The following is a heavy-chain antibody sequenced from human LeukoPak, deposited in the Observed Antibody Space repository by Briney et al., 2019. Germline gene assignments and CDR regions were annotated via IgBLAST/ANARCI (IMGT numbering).Heavy chain of an antibody. V-gene: IGHV3-23*01. J-gene: IGHJ4*02. Sequence: GGSLRLSCGVSGLTFSSYAVSWVRQAPGKGLEWVSAISSSGGAAYYADSVKGRFTISRDNSKNTLYLQMNSLRAEDTAVYYCARDYRGPPDWGQGTLVTVSS. D-gene: IGHD4-11*01. CDR2: ISSSGGAA. CDR1: GLTFSSYA. CDR3: ARDYRGPPD.